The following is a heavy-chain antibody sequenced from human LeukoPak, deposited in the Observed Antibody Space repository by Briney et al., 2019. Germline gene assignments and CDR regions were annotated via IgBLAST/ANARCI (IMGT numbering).Heavy chain of an antibody. J-gene: IGHJ4*02. V-gene: IGHV3-74*01. Sequence: PGGSLRLSCAASGFTFSTYWMHWVRQAPGKGLVWVSRINSDGTTTNYADSVKGRFTISRDNAKNTLYLQMNSLRAEDTAVYYCAREGCTNGVCRKSPLFDYWGQGTLVTVSS. CDR2: INSDGTTT. CDR3: AREGCTNGVCRKSPLFDY. D-gene: IGHD2-8*01. CDR1: GFTFSTYW.